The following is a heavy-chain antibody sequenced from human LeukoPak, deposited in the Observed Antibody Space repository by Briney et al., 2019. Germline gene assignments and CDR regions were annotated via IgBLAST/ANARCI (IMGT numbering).Heavy chain of an antibody. D-gene: IGHD2-2*02. CDR1: GFTFSNYA. J-gene: IGHJ4*02. V-gene: IGHV3-64*01. CDR2: ISSNGGST. CDR3: ARVIPRTYTGLDY. Sequence: PGGSLRLSCAASGFTFSNYAMHWVRQAPGKGLEYVSAISSNGGSTFYAYSVKGRFTISRDNSKNTLYLQMGSLRAEDMAIYSCARVIPRTYTGLDYWGQGTLVTVSS.